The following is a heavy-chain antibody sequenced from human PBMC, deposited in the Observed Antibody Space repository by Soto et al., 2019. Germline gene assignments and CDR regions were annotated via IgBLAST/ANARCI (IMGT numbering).Heavy chain of an antibody. CDR1: GFSFSTSGVG. V-gene: IGHV2-5*01. D-gene: IGHD3-10*01. CDR2: IYWNDDK. Sequence: QITLKESGPTLVKPTQTLTLTCTFSGFSFSTSGVGVGWIRQPPGKALEWLALIYWNDDKRYSPSLKSRLTIPKDPSKNQGDLTMTNMDPVDTATYYFGSGSFPNWFDPWGQGTLVTVSS. CDR3: GSGSFPNWFDP. J-gene: IGHJ5*02.